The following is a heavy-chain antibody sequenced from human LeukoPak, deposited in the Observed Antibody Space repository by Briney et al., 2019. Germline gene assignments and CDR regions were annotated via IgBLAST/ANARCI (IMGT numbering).Heavy chain of an antibody. CDR1: GYSISTSYY. Sequence: PSETLSLTCTVSGYSISTSYYWGWIRQPPGKGLEWVGSIYHSGNTYYNPSLKSRGTISVDTSKNQFSLKLNSVTAADTAVYYCARAGYGDSDFDYWGQGTLVTVSS. CDR2: IYHSGNT. CDR3: ARAGYGDSDFDY. D-gene: IGHD4-17*01. V-gene: IGHV4-38-2*02. J-gene: IGHJ4*02.